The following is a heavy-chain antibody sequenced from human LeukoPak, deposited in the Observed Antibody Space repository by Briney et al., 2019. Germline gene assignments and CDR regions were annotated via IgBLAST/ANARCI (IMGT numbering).Heavy chain of an antibody. CDR2: INPNSGGT. CDR1: GYTFTGYY. CDR3: ARDLKSITIFGVVIANNWFDP. D-gene: IGHD3-3*01. Sequence: GASVKVSCKASGYTFTGYYMHWVRQAPGQGLEWMGWINPNSGGTNYAQKFQGRVTMTRDTSISTAYMELSRLRSEDTAVYYCARDLKSITIFGVVIANNWFDPWGQGTLVTVSS. J-gene: IGHJ5*02. V-gene: IGHV1-2*02.